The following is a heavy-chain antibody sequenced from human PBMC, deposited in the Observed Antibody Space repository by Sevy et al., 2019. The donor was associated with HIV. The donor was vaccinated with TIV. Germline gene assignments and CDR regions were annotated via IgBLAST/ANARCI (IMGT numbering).Heavy chain of an antibody. D-gene: IGHD3-22*01. CDR2: IKSKTDGGTT. CDR3: TTDSAPYYYDSSGYYFIHDAFDI. J-gene: IGHJ3*02. Sequence: GGSLRLSCAASGFTFSNAWMNWVRQAPGKGLEWVGRIKSKTDGGTTGYAAPVKGRFTISRDDSKNTLYLQMNSLKTEDTAVYYCTTDSAPYYYDSSGYYFIHDAFDIWGQGTMVTVSS. CDR1: GFTFSNAW. V-gene: IGHV3-15*07.